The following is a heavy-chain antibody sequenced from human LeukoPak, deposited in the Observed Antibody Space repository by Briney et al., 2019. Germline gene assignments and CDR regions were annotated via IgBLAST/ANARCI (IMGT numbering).Heavy chain of an antibody. Sequence: SETLSLTCTVSGASISGHYWSWIRQPPGKGLEWIVYIYYSRSTNYNPSLKSRVTISIDTPKNQFSLKLSSVTAADTAVYYCARGPTGDGYGYYFDYWGQGTLVTVSS. CDR3: ARGPTGDGYGYYFDY. D-gene: IGHD5-24*01. J-gene: IGHJ4*02. V-gene: IGHV4-59*11. CDR2: IYYSRST. CDR1: GASISGHY.